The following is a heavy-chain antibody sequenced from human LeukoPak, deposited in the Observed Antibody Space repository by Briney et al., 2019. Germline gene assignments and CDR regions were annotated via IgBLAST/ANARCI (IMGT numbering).Heavy chain of an antibody. CDR1: GFTFSSYE. CDR2: ISSSGSTI. V-gene: IGHV3-48*03. Sequence: GGSLRLSCAASGFTFSSYEMNWVRQAPGKGLEWVSYISSSGSTIYYADSVKGRFAISRDNAKNSLYLQMNSLRAEDTAVYYCARDSDGPLGYWGQGTLVTVSS. CDR3: ARDSDGPLGY. J-gene: IGHJ4*02. D-gene: IGHD5-24*01.